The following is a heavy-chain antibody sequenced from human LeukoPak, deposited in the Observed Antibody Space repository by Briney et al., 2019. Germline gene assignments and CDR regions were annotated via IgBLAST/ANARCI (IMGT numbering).Heavy chain of an antibody. CDR1: GYTLTSYY. J-gene: IGHJ6*02. CDR3: ARNTAPGYGLDV. Sequence: GASVKVSCKASGYTLTSYYMHWVRQAPGQGFEWMGWIHPNSGATGYAQNFQGRVTMTRDTSISTAYMDLSRLRSDDTAVYYCARNTAPGYGLDVWGQGTPVTVSS. D-gene: IGHD5-18*01. CDR2: IHPNSGAT. V-gene: IGHV1-2*02.